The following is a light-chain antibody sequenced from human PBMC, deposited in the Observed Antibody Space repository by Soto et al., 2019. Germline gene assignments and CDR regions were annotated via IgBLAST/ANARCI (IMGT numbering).Light chain of an antibody. Sequence: IQMTQSPSSLSASVRDRVTITCRASQDIGNDLGWYQQKPGKAPNLLIYAASSLRSGVPSRFSGSGSGTHFSLTINSLQAEDSATYFCLQDYTYPWTFGQGTKVEIK. J-gene: IGKJ1*01. CDR2: AAS. CDR3: LQDYTYPWT. CDR1: QDIGND. V-gene: IGKV1-6*02.